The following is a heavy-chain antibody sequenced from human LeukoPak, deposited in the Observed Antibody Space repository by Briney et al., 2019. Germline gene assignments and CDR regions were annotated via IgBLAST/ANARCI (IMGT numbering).Heavy chain of an antibody. CDR2: IIPILGIA. D-gene: IGHD6-13*01. Sequence: SVKVSCKASGGTFSSYAISWVRQAPGQGLEWMGRIIPILGIANYAQKFQGRVTITADKSTSTAYMELSSLRSEDTAVYYCARDRGIAAAGGNSFDYWGQGTLVTVSS. V-gene: IGHV1-69*04. J-gene: IGHJ4*02. CDR3: ARDRGIAAAGGNSFDY. CDR1: GGTFSSYA.